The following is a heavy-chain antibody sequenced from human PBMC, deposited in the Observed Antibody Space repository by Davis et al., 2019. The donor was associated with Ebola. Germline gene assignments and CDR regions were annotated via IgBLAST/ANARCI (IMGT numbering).Heavy chain of an antibody. CDR3: ARVPVVPAASGVDY. D-gene: IGHD2-2*01. V-gene: IGHV4-59*01. Sequence: SETLSLTCTVSGDSISSYYWSWIRQPPGKGLEWIGCFYYSGNTNYSPSFKSRVTISVDTSKNQFSLKLSSVTAADTAVYYCARVPVVPAASGVDYWGQGTLVTVSS. J-gene: IGHJ4*02. CDR1: GDSISSYY. CDR2: FYYSGNT.